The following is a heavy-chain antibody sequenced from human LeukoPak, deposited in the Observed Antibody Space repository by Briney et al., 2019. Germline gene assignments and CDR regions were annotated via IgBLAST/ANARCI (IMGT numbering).Heavy chain of an antibody. CDR3: ARDVYYYGSGSKSH. CDR1: GYTFTSYD. V-gene: IGHV1-8*01. J-gene: IGHJ4*02. Sequence: ASVKVSCKASGYTFTSYDINWVRQATGQGLEWMGWMNPNSGNTGYAQKFQGRVTMTRNTSISTAYMELSRLRSDDTAVYYCARDVYYYGSGSKSHWGQGTLVTVSS. CDR2: MNPNSGNT. D-gene: IGHD3-10*01.